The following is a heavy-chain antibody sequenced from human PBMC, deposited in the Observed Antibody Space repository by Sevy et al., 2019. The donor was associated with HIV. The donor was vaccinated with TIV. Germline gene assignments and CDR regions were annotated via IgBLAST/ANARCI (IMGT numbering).Heavy chain of an antibody. J-gene: IGHJ6*02. CDR1: GFPFSSYA. V-gene: IGHV3-23*01. D-gene: IGHD2-8*02. CDR3: AKRRVQSGLSGGGANYGMDV. Sequence: GGSLRLSCAASGFPFSSYAMSWVRQAPGRGLEWVSTLIGGGRRTYYADSVTGPFIISRDNSRNTLYLQMNSLRAEDTAIYYCAKRRVQSGLSGGGANYGMDVCGRGTTVTVSS. CDR2: LIGGGRRT.